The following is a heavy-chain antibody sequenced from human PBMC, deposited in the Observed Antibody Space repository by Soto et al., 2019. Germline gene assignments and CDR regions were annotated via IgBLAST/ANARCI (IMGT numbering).Heavy chain of an antibody. J-gene: IGHJ6*03. D-gene: IGHD3-16*01. CDR3: ARENTYLNYYYMDV. V-gene: IGHV3-64*01. CDR1: GFTFSSYA. Sequence: SGGSLRLSCAASGFTFSSYAMHWVRQAPGKGLEYVSAISSNGGSTYYANSVKGRFTISRDNSKNTLYLQMGSLRAEDMAVYYCARENTYLNYYYMDVWGKGTTVTVSS. CDR2: ISSNGGST.